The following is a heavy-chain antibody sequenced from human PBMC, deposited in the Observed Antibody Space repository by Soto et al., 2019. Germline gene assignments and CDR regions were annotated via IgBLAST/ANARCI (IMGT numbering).Heavy chain of an antibody. V-gene: IGHV3-48*01. CDR3: ARVFYRAPYYYYYMDV. J-gene: IGHJ6*03. CDR2: ISSTGSSTI. Sequence: GGSLRLSCAASGFTFSIYSLNWVRQAPGKGPEWVSYISSTGSSTIYYADSVKGRFTISRDDAKNSLFLQMNSLRAEDTAVYYCARVFYRAPYYYYYMDVWGKGTTVTVSS. CDR1: GFTFSIYS. D-gene: IGHD3-10*02.